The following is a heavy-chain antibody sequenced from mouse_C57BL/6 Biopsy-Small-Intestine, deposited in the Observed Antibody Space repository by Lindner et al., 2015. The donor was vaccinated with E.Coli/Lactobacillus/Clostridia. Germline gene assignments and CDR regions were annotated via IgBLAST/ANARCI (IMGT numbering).Heavy chain of an antibody. J-gene: IGHJ2*03. V-gene: IGHV1-9*01. D-gene: IGHD1-1*01. CDR3: ARRRGSSPFDF. CDR2: ILPGSGKT. Sequence: VQLQESGAELMKPGASVKFSCKATGYTFTGYWIEWIKQRPGHGLEWIGRILPGSGKTNNNERFKGKATFTADSSSNTAYMQLDSLTTEDSAIYYCARRRGSSPFDFWGQGTSLTVSS. CDR1: GYTFTGYW.